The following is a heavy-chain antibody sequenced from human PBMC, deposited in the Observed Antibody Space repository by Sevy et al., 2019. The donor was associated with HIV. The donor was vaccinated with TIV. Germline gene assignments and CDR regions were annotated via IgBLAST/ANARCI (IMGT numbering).Heavy chain of an antibody. V-gene: IGHV4-59*01. D-gene: IGHD3-10*01. J-gene: IGHJ4*02. CDR3: ARDQGDFFDY. CDR1: GGSISSYY. Sequence: SETLSLTCTVSGGSISSYYWSWIRQPPGKGLEWIGYIYSSGSTNYNPSLKSRVTISLDTSNNQFSLKLSSVTAADTAVYYCARDQGDFFDYWGQGTLVTVSS. CDR2: IYSSGST.